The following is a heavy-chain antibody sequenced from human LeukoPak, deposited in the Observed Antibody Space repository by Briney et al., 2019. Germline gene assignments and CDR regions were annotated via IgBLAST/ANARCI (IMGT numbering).Heavy chain of an antibody. D-gene: IGHD4-17*01. CDR3: ARGDTVTTFDS. CDR1: GGSITSYY. Sequence: ETLSLTCSVSGGSITSYYWSWIRQPPGKGLEWIGYIYYSGSTNHNPSLKSRVTMSVDTSTDQVSLKLSSVTAADTAIYFCARGDTVTTFDSWGQGTLVTVSS. J-gene: IGHJ4*02. CDR2: IYYSGST. V-gene: IGHV4-59*01.